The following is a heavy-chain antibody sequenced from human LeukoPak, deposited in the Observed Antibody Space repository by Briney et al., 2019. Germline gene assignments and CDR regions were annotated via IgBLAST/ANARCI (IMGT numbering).Heavy chain of an antibody. D-gene: IGHD3-9*01. CDR2: INSDGSST. CDR3: ASNRYDILTGDPSGIDY. CDR1: GFTFSSYW. J-gene: IGHJ4*02. V-gene: IGHV3-74*01. Sequence: GGSLRLSCAASGFTFSSYWMHWVRQAPGKGLVWVSRINSDGSSTSYADSVKGRFTISRDNAKNTLYLQMNSLRAEDTAVYYCASNRYDILTGDPSGIDYWGQGTLVTVSS.